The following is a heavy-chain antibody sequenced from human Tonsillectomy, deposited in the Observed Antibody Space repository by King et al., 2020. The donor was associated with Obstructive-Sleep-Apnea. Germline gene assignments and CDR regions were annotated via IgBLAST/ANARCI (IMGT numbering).Heavy chain of an antibody. J-gene: IGHJ3*02. Sequence: VQLQESGPGLMKPSQTLSLTCTVSGGSIRSPGYYWSWIRQHPEKGLEWIGYIFYSGNTYFNPSFKSRSIIFPDTSNQQFFLKLSSVTAADTAVYYCARLVASTRAFDIWGQGTTVTVSS. CDR3: ARLVASTRAFDI. CDR1: GGSIRSPGYY. D-gene: IGHD5-12*01. V-gene: IGHV4-31*03. CDR2: IFYSGNT.